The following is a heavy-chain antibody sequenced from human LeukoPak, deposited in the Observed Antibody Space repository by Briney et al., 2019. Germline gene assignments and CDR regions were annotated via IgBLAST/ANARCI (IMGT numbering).Heavy chain of an antibody. Sequence: ASVKVSCKTSGYTLTSYGINWVRQAPGQGLEWMGRISAHNGNANYAQKFQGRVTMTTDTLATTAYMELRSLRSDDTAVYYCARGMVGATTSCGYWGQGTLVTVSS. D-gene: IGHD1-26*01. CDR2: ISAHNGNA. J-gene: IGHJ4*02. CDR3: ARGMVGATTSCGY. V-gene: IGHV1-18*01. CDR1: GYTLTSYG.